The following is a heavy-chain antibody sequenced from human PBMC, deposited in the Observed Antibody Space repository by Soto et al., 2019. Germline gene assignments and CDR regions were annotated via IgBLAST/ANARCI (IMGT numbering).Heavy chain of an antibody. CDR1: GYTFTSYG. Sequence: QVQLVQSGAEVKKPGASVKVSCKASGYTFTSYGISWVRQAPGQGLEWMGWISAYNGNTNYAQKLQGRVTMTTDTATSTAYMELRSLRSDDTAVYYCASPGVYCSSTSCLTYWGQGTLVTVSS. D-gene: IGHD2-2*01. V-gene: IGHV1-18*01. J-gene: IGHJ4*02. CDR3: ASPGVYCSSTSCLTY. CDR2: ISAYNGNT.